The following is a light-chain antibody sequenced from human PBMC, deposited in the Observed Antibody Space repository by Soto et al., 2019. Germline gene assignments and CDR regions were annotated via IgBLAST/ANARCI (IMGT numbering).Light chain of an antibody. CDR3: QQYNNWPLT. V-gene: IGKV3-15*01. Sequence: EIVMTQSPATLSVSPGERATLSCRASRSVSNNLAWHQQKPGQAPRLLIYGASTRATGIPARFSGSWSGTEFTLTSSSLQSEDSAVYYCQQYNNWPLTFGQGTRLEI. J-gene: IGKJ5*01. CDR2: GAS. CDR1: RSVSNN.